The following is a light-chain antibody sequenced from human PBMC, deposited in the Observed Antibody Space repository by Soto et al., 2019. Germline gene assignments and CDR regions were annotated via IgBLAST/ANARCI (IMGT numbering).Light chain of an antibody. CDR3: PTGGTGIVI. V-gene: IGLV4-69*01. CDR2: LNRDGSH. J-gene: IGLJ2*01. Sequence: QLVLTQSPSASASLGASVKLTCTLSSGHSNYAIAWHQQQPEKGPRYLMQLNRDGSHSKGDGIPNLFSGSSSGAERSLTISSHQSEDAADYYCPTGGTGIVIFGGGTQLTVL. CDR1: SGHSNYA.